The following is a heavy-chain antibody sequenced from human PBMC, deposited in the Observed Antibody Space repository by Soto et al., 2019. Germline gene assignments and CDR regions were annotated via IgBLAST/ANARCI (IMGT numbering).Heavy chain of an antibody. Sequence: GASVKVSCKASGYTFTSYYMHWVRQAPGQGLEWMGIINPSGGSTSYAQKFQGRVTMTRDTSTSTVYMELSSLRSEDTAVYYCANLLRGCSSTSCYGYDALDFWGQRTMVTVSS. J-gene: IGHJ3*01. CDR2: INPSGGST. CDR3: ANLLRGCSSTSCYGYDALDF. CDR1: GYTFTSYY. V-gene: IGHV1-46*01. D-gene: IGHD2-2*01.